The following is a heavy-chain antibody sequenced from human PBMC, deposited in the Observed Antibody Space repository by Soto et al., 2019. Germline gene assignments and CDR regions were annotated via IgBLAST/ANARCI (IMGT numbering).Heavy chain of an antibody. D-gene: IGHD6-13*01. V-gene: IGHV3-23*01. CDR3: AKDSAIAAHSYYGMDV. Sequence: GGSLRLSCAASGFTFSSYAMGWVRQAPGKGLEWVSAISGSGGSTYYADSVKGRFTISRDNSKNTLYLQMNSLRAEDTAVYYCAKDSAIAAHSYYGMDVWGQGTTVPVSS. J-gene: IGHJ6*02. CDR1: GFTFSSYA. CDR2: ISGSGGST.